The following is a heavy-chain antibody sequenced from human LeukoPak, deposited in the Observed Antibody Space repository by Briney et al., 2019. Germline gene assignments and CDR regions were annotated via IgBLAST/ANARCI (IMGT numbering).Heavy chain of an antibody. V-gene: IGHV3-23*01. D-gene: IGHD3-10*01. J-gene: IGHJ5*02. CDR3: AKLGLTVRGRAPNWFDP. CDR1: GFTFSSYA. CDR2: ISGSGGST. Sequence: PGGSLRLSCAASGFTFSSYAMSWVRQAPGKGLEWVSAISGSGGSTYYADSVKGRFTLSRDNSKNTLYLQMNSLRAEDTAVYYCAKLGLTVRGRAPNWFDPWGQGTLVTVSS.